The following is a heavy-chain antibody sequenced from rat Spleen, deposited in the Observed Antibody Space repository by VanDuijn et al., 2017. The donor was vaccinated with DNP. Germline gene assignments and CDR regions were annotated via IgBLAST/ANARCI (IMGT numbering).Heavy chain of an antibody. CDR1: GFTFSNYD. Sequence: EVQLVESGGGLVQPGRSLKLSCAASGFTFSNYDMAWVRQAPTKGLEWVASISPSGGSTYYRDSVKSRFTVSRDNAKSSLYLQMDSLRSEDTATYYCTTLITFMSGWSQGTSVTVSS. CDR2: ISPSGGST. J-gene: IGHJ4*01. D-gene: IGHD1-1*01. CDR3: TTLITFMSG. V-gene: IGHV5-27*01.